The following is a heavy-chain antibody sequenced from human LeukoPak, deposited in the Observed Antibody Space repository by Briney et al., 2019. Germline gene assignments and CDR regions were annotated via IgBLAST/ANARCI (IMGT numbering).Heavy chain of an antibody. CDR2: INPNSGGT. Sequence: GASVKVSCKASGYTFTGYYMHWVRQAPGQGLEWMGWINPNSGGTNSAQKFQGRVTMTRDTSISTVYMELRRVRSDDTAVYYCARGLATVTELGAFDFWGQGTMVTVSS. J-gene: IGHJ3*01. CDR3: ARGLATVTELGAFDF. V-gene: IGHV1-2*02. D-gene: IGHD4-11*01. CDR1: GYTFTGYY.